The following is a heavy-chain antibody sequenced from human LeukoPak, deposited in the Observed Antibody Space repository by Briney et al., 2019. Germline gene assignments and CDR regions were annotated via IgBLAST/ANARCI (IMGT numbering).Heavy chain of an antibody. CDR2: FYNSGST. CDR3: ARRWLQTNNWFDP. V-gene: IGHV4-59*08. D-gene: IGHD5-24*01. J-gene: IGHJ5*02. CDR1: GGSINSHY. Sequence: SETLSLTCTVSGGSINSHYWTWIRQSPGKGLEWIGCFYNSGSTTYNPSLRSRVTISVDVSKSQVSLKLTSVTAADTAVYYCARRWLQTNNWFDPWGQGTLVTVSS.